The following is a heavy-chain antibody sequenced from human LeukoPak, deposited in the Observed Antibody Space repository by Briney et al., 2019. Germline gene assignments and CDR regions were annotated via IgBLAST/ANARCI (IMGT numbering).Heavy chain of an antibody. Sequence: GGSLRLSCAASGFTFSSYAMSWVRQAPGKGLEWVSAISGSGGSTYYADSVKGRFTISRDNSKNTLYLQMNSLRAEDTAVYYCARDEEHGDYEADYYYYGMDVWGQGTTVTVSS. CDR1: GFTFSSYA. D-gene: IGHD4-17*01. CDR3: ARDEEHGDYEADYYYYGMDV. J-gene: IGHJ6*02. CDR2: ISGSGGST. V-gene: IGHV3-23*01.